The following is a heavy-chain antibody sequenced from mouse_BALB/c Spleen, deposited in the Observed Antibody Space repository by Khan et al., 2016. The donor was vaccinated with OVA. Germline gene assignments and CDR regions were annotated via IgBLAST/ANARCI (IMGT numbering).Heavy chain of an antibody. CDR2: INTYTGEP. Sequence: QIQLVQSGPELKKPGETVKISCKASGYTLTDYGLNWVKQAPGNDLQWMGWINTYTGEPTFADDFKGRFTFSLETSASTAYLQIINLKNEDTATYFCTRSQGNFLFAYWGQGTLVTVSA. V-gene: IGHV9-3-1*01. CDR1: GYTLTDYG. CDR3: TRSQGNFLFAY. J-gene: IGHJ3*01. D-gene: IGHD2-1*01.